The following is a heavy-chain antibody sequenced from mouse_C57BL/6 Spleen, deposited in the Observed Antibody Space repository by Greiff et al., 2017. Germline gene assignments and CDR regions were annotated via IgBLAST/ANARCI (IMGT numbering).Heavy chain of an antibody. V-gene: IGHV1-26*01. D-gene: IGHD3-2*02. Sequence: EVKLQQSGPELVKPGASVKISCKASGYTFTDYYMNWVKQSHGKSLEWIGDINPNNGGTSYNQKFKGKATLTVDKSSSTAYMELRSLTSEDSAVYYCARSGQLRPQSLFAYWGQGTLVTVSA. J-gene: IGHJ3*01. CDR3: ARSGQLRPQSLFAY. CDR2: INPNNGGT. CDR1: GYTFTDYY.